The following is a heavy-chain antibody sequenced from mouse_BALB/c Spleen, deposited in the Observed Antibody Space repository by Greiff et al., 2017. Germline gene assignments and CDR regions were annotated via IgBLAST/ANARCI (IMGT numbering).Heavy chain of an antibody. J-gene: IGHJ4*01. CDR1: GYSITSDYA. CDR2: ISYSGST. Sequence: EVKLLESGPGLVKPSQSLSLTCTVTGYSITSDYAWNWIRQFPGNKPEWMGYISYSGSTSYNPSLKSRISITRDTSKNQFFLQLNSVTTEDTATYYCAREGNYYRYDVDYYAMDYWGQGTSVTVSS. V-gene: IGHV3-2*02. D-gene: IGHD2-14*01. CDR3: AREGNYYRYDVDYYAMDY.